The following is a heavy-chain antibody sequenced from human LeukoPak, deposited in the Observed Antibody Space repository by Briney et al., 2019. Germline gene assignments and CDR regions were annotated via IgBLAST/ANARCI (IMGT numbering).Heavy chain of an antibody. CDR1: GGSISSVDYY. CDR2: IYYSGST. Sequence: SQTLSLTCTVSGGSISSVDYYWIWIRQPPGKGLEWIGYIYYSGSTYYNPSLKSRVTISVDRTKNQFSLKLSSVTAADTAVYYSASIYCSCGSCYFDYWGQGTLVTVSS. CDR3: ASIYCSCGSCYFDY. D-gene: IGHD2-15*01. J-gene: IGHJ4*02. V-gene: IGHV4-30-4*01.